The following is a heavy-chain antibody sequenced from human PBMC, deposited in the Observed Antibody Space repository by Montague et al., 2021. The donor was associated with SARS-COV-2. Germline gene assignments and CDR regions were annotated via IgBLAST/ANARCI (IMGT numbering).Heavy chain of an antibody. CDR3: AHRQNSGWWEDWFDP. Sequence: VKPTQTLTLTCTFSGFSLSTSGVGVGWVRQPPGKALEWLALIYXDDYKRYSPPLKIRLTITKDTSKNQVVLTMTNMDPVDTATYYCAHRQNSGWWEDWFDPWGQGTLVTVSS. CDR1: GFSLSTSGVG. CDR2: IYXDDYK. J-gene: IGHJ5*02. D-gene: IGHD6-19*01. V-gene: IGHV2-5*02.